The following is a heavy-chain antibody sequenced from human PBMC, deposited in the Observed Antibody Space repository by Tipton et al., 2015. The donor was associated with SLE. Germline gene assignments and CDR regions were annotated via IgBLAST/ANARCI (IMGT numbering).Heavy chain of an antibody. CDR1: GFTFSNYG. CDR2: IRFDGDNK. V-gene: IGHV3-30*02. Sequence: SLRLSCAASGFTFSNYGMHWVRQAPGKGLEWVAYIRFDGDNKYYADSVMGRFTISRDNAKNSLYLQMNSLRSEDTALYYCASSGIGDYWGQGTLVTVSS. D-gene: IGHD1-1*01. CDR3: ASSGIGDY. J-gene: IGHJ4*02.